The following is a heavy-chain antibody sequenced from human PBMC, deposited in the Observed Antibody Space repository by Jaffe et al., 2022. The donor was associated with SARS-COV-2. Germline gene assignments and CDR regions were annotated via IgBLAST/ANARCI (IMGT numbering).Heavy chain of an antibody. CDR2: ISEGGAST. CDR3: AKSRLVVVTAAIDY. J-gene: IGHJ4*02. V-gene: IGHV3-23*01. CDR1: GFTFSNYA. D-gene: IGHD2-21*02. Sequence: EVQLLESGRGLVQPGGSLRLSCAASGFTFSNYAMNWVRQAPGKGLEWVSGISEGGASTYYADSVKGRFTISRDNSKSTLYLQMNSLRAEDTAIYYCAKSRLVVVTAAIDYWGQGTLVTVSS.